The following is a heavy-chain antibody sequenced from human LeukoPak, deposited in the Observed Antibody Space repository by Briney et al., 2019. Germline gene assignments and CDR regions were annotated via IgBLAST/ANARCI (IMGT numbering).Heavy chain of an antibody. J-gene: IGHJ5*02. V-gene: IGHV1-69*13. CDR1: GGTFSSYA. CDR3: ARAAGSSWYWGRNWFDP. D-gene: IGHD6-13*01. CDR2: INPIFGTA. Sequence: SVKVSCEASGGTFSSYAISWVRQAPGQGFEWMGGINPIFGTANYAQKFQGRVTITADESTSTAYMELSSLRSEDTAVYYCARAAGSSWYWGRNWFDPWGQGTLVTVSS.